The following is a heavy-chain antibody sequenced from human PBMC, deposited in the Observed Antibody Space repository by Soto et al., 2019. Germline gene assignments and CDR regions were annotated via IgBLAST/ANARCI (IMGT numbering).Heavy chain of an antibody. CDR3: ARESRYCSGGSCYFLPGIDY. CDR1: GGTFSSYA. CDR2: IIPIFGTA. D-gene: IGHD2-15*01. Sequence: QVQLVQSGAEVKKPGSSVKVSCKASGGTFSSYAISWVRQAPGQGLEWIGGIIPIFGTAYYAHKIQGRVTITADDSTSTAYMELSSLRSEDTAVYYCARESRYCSGGSCYFLPGIDYWGQGTLVTVSS. V-gene: IGHV1-69*12. J-gene: IGHJ4*02.